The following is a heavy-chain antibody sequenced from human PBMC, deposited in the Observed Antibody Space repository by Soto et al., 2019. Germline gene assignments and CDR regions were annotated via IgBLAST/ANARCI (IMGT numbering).Heavy chain of an antibody. CDR2: ISAYNGNT. V-gene: IGHV1-18*01. J-gene: IGHJ4*02. CDR1: GYTFTSYG. CDR3: ARGFEYCSGGSCSQYYFDN. D-gene: IGHD2-15*01. Sequence: ASLKVSCKASGYTFTSYGISWVRQAPGQGLEWMGWISAYNGNTNYAQKLQGRVTMTTDTSTSTAYMELRSLRSDDTAVYYCARGFEYCSGGSCSQYYFDNWGQGTLVNVSS.